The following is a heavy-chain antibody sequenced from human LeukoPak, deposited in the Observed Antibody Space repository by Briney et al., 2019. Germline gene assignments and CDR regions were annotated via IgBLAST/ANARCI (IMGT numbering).Heavy chain of an antibody. D-gene: IGHD3-10*01. V-gene: IGHV3-30-3*01. J-gene: IGHJ4*02. CDR2: ISYDGTNK. CDR1: GFTFSNYA. Sequence: PGGSLRLSCAASGFTFSNYAMHWVRQAPGKGLEWVTIISYDGTNKYYADSVKGRFTVSRDNPKNTLYLQMNSLRAEDTAVYYCAKDVQWFGETYYFDYWGQGTLVTVSS. CDR3: AKDVQWFGETYYFDY.